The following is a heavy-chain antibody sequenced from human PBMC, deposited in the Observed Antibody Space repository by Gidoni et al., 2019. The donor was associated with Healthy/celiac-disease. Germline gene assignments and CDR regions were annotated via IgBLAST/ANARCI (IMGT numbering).Heavy chain of an antibody. J-gene: IGHJ4*02. CDR3: ARDLGMTTVSPFDY. CDR1: GGTFSSYA. D-gene: IGHD4-17*01. CDR2: IIHIFGTA. V-gene: IGHV1-69*01. Sequence: QAQLMQSGAEVQKPGSSVKVPCTASGGTFSSYAISWVRQAPGQGLEWMGGIIHIFGTANYAQKFQGRVTITADESTSTAYMELSSLRSEDTAVYYCARDLGMTTVSPFDYWGQGTLVTFSS.